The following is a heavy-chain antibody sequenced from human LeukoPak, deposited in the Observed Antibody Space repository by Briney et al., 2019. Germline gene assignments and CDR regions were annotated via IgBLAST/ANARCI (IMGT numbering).Heavy chain of an antibody. Sequence: ASVKVSCKASGYTFTSYGISWVRQAPGQGLEWMGWISAYNGNTNYAQKLQGRVTMTTDTSTSTAYMELRSLRSDDTAVYYCARYRYVVVASVPDHLDQALGWYYYYGMDVWGQGTTVTVSS. V-gene: IGHV1-18*01. D-gene: IGHD2-15*01. CDR1: GYTFTSYG. CDR3: ARYRYVVVASVPDHLDQALGWYYYYGMDV. CDR2: ISAYNGNT. J-gene: IGHJ6*02.